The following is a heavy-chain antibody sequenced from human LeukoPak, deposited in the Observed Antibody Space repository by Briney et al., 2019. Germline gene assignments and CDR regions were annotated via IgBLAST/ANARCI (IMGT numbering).Heavy chain of an antibody. V-gene: IGHV4-4*02. CDR2: IYLRGNT. CDR1: GGSISSSNW. CDR3: ARGTLTTVTDS. D-gene: IGHD4-17*01. Sequence: SETLSLTCAISGGSISSSNWWTWVRQPPGKGLEWVGEIYLRGNTNYNPSLESRVTISVDESKTQSSLRLESVTAADTAVYYCARGTLTTVTDSWGPGTLVTVSS. J-gene: IGHJ4*02.